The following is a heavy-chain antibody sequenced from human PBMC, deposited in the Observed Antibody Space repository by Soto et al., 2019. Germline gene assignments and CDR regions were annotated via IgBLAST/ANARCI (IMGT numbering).Heavy chain of an antibody. CDR1: GFTFTSYA. CDR3: ANQYTSSSSVDS. D-gene: IGHD6-6*01. CDR2: ISGSGGNT. Sequence: XGSLRLSCAAAGFTFTSYAMSWVRKAPGKGLEWVSGISGSGGNTYYADSVKGRFTISSDNSKNTVYLQMNSLRVEDTAVYYCANQYTSSSSVDSWGQGTLDTVSS. J-gene: IGHJ4*02. V-gene: IGHV3-23*01.